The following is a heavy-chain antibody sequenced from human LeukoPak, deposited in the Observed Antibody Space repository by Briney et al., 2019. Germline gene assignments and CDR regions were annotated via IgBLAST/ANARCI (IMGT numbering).Heavy chain of an antibody. CDR1: GFTFSNYG. Sequence: PGGSLRLSCAASGFTFSNYGMNWVRQAPGKGLEWVGRIKSKTDGGTTDYAAPVKGRFTISRDDSKNTLYLQMNSLKTEDTAVYYCTDPYYYGSGSYYNWGQGTLVTVSS. D-gene: IGHD3-10*01. CDR3: TDPYYYGSGSYYN. V-gene: IGHV3-15*01. J-gene: IGHJ4*02. CDR2: IKSKTDGGTT.